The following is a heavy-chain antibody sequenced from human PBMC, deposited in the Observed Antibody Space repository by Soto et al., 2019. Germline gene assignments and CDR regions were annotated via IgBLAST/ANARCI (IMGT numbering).Heavy chain of an antibody. D-gene: IGHD5-18*01. CDR3: VRQGYGPLHGLVDV. CDR1: GGSMSGYY. J-gene: IGHJ6*02. V-gene: IGHV4-59*08. CDR2: VHDSWGA. Sequence: SETLSLTCSVSGGSMSGYYWSWIRLPPGKPMEWIGYVHDSWGAAYNPSLRSRVAISLDTSKSQFSLSLTSVSATDTAMYYCVRQGYGPLHGLVDVWGQGTTVTVSS.